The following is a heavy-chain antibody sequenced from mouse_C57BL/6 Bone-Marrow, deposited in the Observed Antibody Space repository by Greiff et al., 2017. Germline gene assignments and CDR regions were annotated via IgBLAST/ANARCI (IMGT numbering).Heavy chain of an antibody. CDR2: IYPGSGST. CDR1: GYTFTSYW. J-gene: IGHJ1*03. CDR3: ARDHYGSRVGWYFDV. D-gene: IGHD1-1*01. Sequence: QVQLQQPGAELVKPGASVKMSCKASGYTFTSYWITWVKQRPGQGLEWIGDIYPGSGSTNYNEKFKSKATLTVDTSSSTAYMQLSSLTSEDSAVYYCARDHYGSRVGWYFDVWGTGTTVTVSS. V-gene: IGHV1-55*01.